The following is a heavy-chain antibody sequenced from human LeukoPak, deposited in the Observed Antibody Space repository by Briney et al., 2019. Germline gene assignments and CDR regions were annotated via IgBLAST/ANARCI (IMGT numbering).Heavy chain of an antibody. D-gene: IGHD1-20*01. J-gene: IGHJ4*02. CDR1: GFTFSSYG. V-gene: IGHV3-33*01. Sequence: GGSLRPSCAASGFTFSSYGMPWVRQAPGKGLEWVAVIWYDGSNKYYADSVKGRFTISRDNSKNTLYLQMNGLRAEDTAVYYCARDRYNWNDRPDYYFDYWGQGTLVTVSS. CDR3: ARDRYNWNDRPDYYFDY. CDR2: IWYDGSNK.